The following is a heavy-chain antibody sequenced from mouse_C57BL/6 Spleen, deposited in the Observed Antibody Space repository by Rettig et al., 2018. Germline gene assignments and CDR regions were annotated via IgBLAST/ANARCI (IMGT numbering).Heavy chain of an antibody. V-gene: IGHV3-6*01. CDR1: GYSITSGYY. CDR2: ISYDGSN. CDR3: ARGITTVVANWYFDV. D-gene: IGHD1-1*01. J-gene: IGHJ1*03. Sequence: DVQLQESGPGLVKPSQSLSLTCSVTGYSITSGYYWNWIRQFPGNKLEWMGYISYDGSNNYNPSLKNRISITRDTSKNQFFLKLNSVTTEDTATYYCARGITTVVANWYFDVWGTGTTVTVSS.